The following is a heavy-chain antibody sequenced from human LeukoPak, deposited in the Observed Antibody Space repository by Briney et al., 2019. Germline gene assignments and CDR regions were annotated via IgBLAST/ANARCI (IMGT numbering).Heavy chain of an antibody. V-gene: IGHV3-9*01. CDR2: IAWNSGNI. Sequence: GSSLRLSCAASGFSFDDYAMHWVRQAPGTGLEWVSSIAWNSGNIGYSDSVKGRFTVSRDNSKNSLYLQINSLRREDTAVYYCARAWQWFGAFDYWGQGTLLTVSS. D-gene: IGHD3-10*01. CDR3: ARAWQWFGAFDY. J-gene: IGHJ4*02. CDR1: GFSFDDYA.